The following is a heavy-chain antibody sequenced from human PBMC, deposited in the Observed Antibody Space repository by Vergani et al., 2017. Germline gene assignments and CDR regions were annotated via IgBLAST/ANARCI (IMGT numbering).Heavy chain of an antibody. CDR3: ARRPGYSSSWYHYYYYMDV. CDR2: INHSGST. V-gene: IGHV4-34*01. D-gene: IGHD6-13*01. Sequence: QVQLQQWGAGLLKPSETLSLTCAVYGGSFSGYYWSWIRQPPGKGLEWIGEINHSGSTNYHPSLKSRVTISVDTSKIQFYLKLSSVTAADTAVYYCARRPGYSSSWYHYYYYMDVWGKGTTVTVSS. J-gene: IGHJ6*03. CDR1: GGSFSGYY.